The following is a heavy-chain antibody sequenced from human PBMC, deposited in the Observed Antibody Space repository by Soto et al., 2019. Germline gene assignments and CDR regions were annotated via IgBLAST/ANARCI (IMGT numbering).Heavy chain of an antibody. CDR2: IDHFGSA. V-gene: IGHV4-34*01. CDR1: GGSFSGNY. D-gene: IGHD3-16*01. J-gene: IGHJ4*02. Sequence: QVQLQQSGTGLLKPSETLSLTCAVYGGSFSGNYWSWIRQPPGKGLEWIGEIDHFGSANYNPSLRSRVSPSRVTANNQFSKKLSSVTPADTGLYYCAGGRQGGAALWGQGTLVVVSS. CDR3: AGGRQGGAAL.